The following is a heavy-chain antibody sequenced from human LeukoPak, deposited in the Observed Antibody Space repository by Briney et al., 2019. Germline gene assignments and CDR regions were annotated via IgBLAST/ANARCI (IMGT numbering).Heavy chain of an antibody. J-gene: IGHJ4*02. CDR3: ARSVVVAEGLDYDY. CDR1: GYTFTSYD. V-gene: IGHV1-8*01. Sequence: ASVKVSCKASGYTFTSYDINWVRQATGQGLEWMGWMNPNSGNTGYAQKFQGRVTMTRNTSISTAYMELSSLRSEDTAVYYCARSVVVAEGLDYDYWGQGTLVTVSS. D-gene: IGHD2-15*01. CDR2: MNPNSGNT.